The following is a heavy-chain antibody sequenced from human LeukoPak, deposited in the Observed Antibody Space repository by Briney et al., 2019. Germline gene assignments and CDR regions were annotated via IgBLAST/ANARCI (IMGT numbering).Heavy chain of an antibody. Sequence: SETLSLTCTVSGGSISSRSYYWGWIRQPPGKGLGWIGSIYYSGSTNYNPSLKSRVTMSIDTSKKQFSLRLSSVTAADTAVYYCARDLTPLLWLGYMDVWGKGTTVTISS. CDR2: IYYSGST. D-gene: IGHD3-10*01. V-gene: IGHV4-39*07. CDR1: GGSISSRSYY. CDR3: ARDLTPLLWLGYMDV. J-gene: IGHJ6*03.